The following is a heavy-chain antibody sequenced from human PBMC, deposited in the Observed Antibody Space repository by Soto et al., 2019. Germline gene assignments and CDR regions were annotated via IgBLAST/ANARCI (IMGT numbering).Heavy chain of an antibody. CDR2: INPNSGNT. CDR1: GYPLTKYD. D-gene: IGHD4-4*01. CDR3: ARSPPRVEKNNYAGGWFDP. J-gene: IGHJ5*02. V-gene: IGHV1-8*01. Sequence: GASVKVSCKASGYPLTKYDINWVRQATGQGLEWMGWINPNSGNTGYSQKFQGRVTMTRNTSISTAYMELSSLRFDDTAVYYCARSPPRVEKNNYAGGWFDPWGQGTLVTVSS.